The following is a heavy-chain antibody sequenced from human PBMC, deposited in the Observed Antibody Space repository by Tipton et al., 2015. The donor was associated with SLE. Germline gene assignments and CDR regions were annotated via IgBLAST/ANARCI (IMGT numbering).Heavy chain of an antibody. CDR1: GFTFSSYE. CDR3: ASLLTGDGRTD. V-gene: IGHV3-33*08. J-gene: IGHJ4*02. D-gene: IGHD7-27*01. CDR2: IWHDGSKE. Sequence: SLRLSCAASGFTFSSYEMNWVRQAPGKGLEWVATIWHDGSKEYYVDSVKGRFTISRDNSKNTLYLQMNSLRAEDTAVYYSASLLTGDGRTDWGQGTLVTVYS.